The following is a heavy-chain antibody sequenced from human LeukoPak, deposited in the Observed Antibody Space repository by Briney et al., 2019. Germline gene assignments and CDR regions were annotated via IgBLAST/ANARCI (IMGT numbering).Heavy chain of an antibody. CDR3: ASNRAARPEDLDY. Sequence: ASVKVSCKASGYTFTGYYMHWVRQAPGQGPEWMGRINPNSGGTNYAQKFQGRVTMTRDTSISTAYMELSRLRSDDTAVYYCASNRAARPEDLDYWGQGTLVTVSS. D-gene: IGHD6-6*01. CDR2: INPNSGGT. J-gene: IGHJ4*02. CDR1: GYTFTGYY. V-gene: IGHV1-2*06.